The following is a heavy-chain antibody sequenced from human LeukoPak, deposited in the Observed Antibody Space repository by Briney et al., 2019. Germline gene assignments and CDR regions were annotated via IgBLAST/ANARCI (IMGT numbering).Heavy chain of an antibody. V-gene: IGHV1-18*01. Sequence: ASVKVSCKASSYTFTSYGISWVRQAPGQGLEWMGWISAFNGNTNYSQNLQGRVTMTTDTSTSTAYMELRSLRSDDTAVYYCASGQTYSSSWQGDYYYGMDVWGQGTTVTVSS. CDR3: ASGQTYSSSWQGDYYYGMDV. D-gene: IGHD6-13*01. J-gene: IGHJ6*02. CDR1: SYTFTSYG. CDR2: ISAFNGNT.